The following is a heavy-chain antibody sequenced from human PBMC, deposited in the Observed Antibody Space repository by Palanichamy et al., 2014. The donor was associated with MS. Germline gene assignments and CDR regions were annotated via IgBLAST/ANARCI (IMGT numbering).Heavy chain of an antibody. V-gene: IGHV1-69*06. D-gene: IGHD6-19*01. J-gene: IGHJ4*02. CDR1: GGTFSSYA. CDR3: VKDGVAGRIH. Sequence: QVQLVQSGAEVKKPGSSVKVSCKASGGTFSSYAINWVRQAPGQGFEWMGGVVPAFGTVKYAQKFQGRVTITADTSTNTLYMEVNSLTNEDTAIYFCVKDGVAGRIHWGQGTLVTVSS. CDR2: VVPAFGTV.